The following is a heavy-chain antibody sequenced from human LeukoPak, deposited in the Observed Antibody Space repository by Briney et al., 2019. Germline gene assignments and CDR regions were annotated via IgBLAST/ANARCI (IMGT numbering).Heavy chain of an antibody. V-gene: IGHV1-69*05. CDR1: GGTFSSYA. CDR3: ASPGYSSGTYSDY. Sequence: SVKVSCKASGGTFSSYAVSWVRQAPGQGLEWMGGIIPIFGTANYAQKFQGRVTITTDESTSTAYMELSSLRSEDTAVYYCASPGYSSGTYSDYWGQGTLVTVSS. D-gene: IGHD6-19*01. J-gene: IGHJ4*02. CDR2: IIPIFGTA.